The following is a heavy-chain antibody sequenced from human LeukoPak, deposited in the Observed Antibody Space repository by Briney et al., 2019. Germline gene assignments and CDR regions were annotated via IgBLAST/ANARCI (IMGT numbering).Heavy chain of an antibody. V-gene: IGHV4-34*01. CDR2: INHSGST. J-gene: IGHJ4*02. CDR3: ARRRTIITGTTLRYFDY. Sequence: SETLSLTCAVYGGSFNGYYWSWIRQPPGKGLEWIGEINHSGSTNYNPSLKSRVTISVDTSKNQFSLKLSSVTAADTAVYYCARRRTIITGTTLRYFDYWGQGTLVTVSS. CDR1: GGSFNGYY. D-gene: IGHD1-7*01.